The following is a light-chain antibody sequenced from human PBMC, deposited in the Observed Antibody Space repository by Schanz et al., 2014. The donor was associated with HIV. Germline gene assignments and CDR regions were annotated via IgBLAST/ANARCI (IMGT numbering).Light chain of an antibody. J-gene: IGKJ2*01. CDR3: QQRSNWPYT. Sequence: EVVLTQSPGTLSLSPGERATLSCRASQTVSNTFLAWYQQKLGQAPRLLIYGASSRAAGIPARFSGSGSGTDFTLIISSLEPEDSAVYYCQQRSNWPYTFGQGTKLEIK. CDR1: QTVSNTF. V-gene: IGKV3D-20*02. CDR2: GAS.